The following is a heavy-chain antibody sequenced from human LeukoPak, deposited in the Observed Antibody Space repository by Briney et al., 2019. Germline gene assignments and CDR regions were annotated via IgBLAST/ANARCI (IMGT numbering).Heavy chain of an antibody. V-gene: IGHV4-4*07. J-gene: IGHJ3*02. Sequence: PSETLPLTCTVSGGSISSYYWSWIRQTAGKGLEWIGRIYTSGSTNYNPSLKSRVTMSVDTSKNQFSLKLSSVTAADTAVYCCARDRSYYYDSSGPVADDAFDIWGQGTMVTVSS. D-gene: IGHD3-22*01. CDR3: ARDRSYYYDSSGPVADDAFDI. CDR1: GGSISSYY. CDR2: IYTSGST.